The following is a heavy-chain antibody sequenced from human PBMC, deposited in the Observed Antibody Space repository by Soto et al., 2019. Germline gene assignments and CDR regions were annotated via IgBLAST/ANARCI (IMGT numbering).Heavy chain of an antibody. CDR3: AKAQEQLGGRHYYYYYGMDV. CDR1: GFTFSSYA. D-gene: IGHD6-6*01. Sequence: GGSLRLSCAASGFTFSSYAMSWVRQAPGKGLEWVSAISGSGGSTYYADSVKGRFTISRDNSKNTLYLQMNSLRAEDTAVYYCAKAQEQLGGRHYYYYYGMDVWGQGTTVTVSS. CDR2: ISGSGGST. J-gene: IGHJ6*02. V-gene: IGHV3-23*01.